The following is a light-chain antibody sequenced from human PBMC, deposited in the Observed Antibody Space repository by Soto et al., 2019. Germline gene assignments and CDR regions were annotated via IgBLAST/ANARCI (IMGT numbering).Light chain of an antibody. Sequence: QSVLTQPPSVSAAPGQKVTISCSGSSSNIGNNYVSWYQQLPGTAPKLLIYDNNKRPSGIPDRFSGSKSGTSATLGITGLQTGDEADYYCGTWDSRLSASYVFGTGTKLTVL. CDR1: SSNIGNNY. J-gene: IGLJ1*01. V-gene: IGLV1-51*01. CDR3: GTWDSRLSASYV. CDR2: DNN.